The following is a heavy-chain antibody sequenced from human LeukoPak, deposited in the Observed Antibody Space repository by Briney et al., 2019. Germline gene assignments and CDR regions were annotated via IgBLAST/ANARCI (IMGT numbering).Heavy chain of an antibody. J-gene: IGHJ3*02. CDR2: IFYSGST. V-gene: IGHV4-59*12. D-gene: IGHD3-10*01. Sequence: SETLSLTCTVSGGSISNYFWSWIRQPPGNGLEWIGNIFYSGSTYYSPSLKSRVTISLDTSRNQFSLKLNSVTAADTAAYYCAKSNGYGLVDIWGQGTMVTVSS. CDR1: GGSISNYF. CDR3: AKSNGYGLVDI.